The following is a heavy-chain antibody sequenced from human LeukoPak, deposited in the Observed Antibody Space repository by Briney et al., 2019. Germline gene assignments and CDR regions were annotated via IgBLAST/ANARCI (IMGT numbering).Heavy chain of an antibody. Sequence: GASVKVSCKASGYTFTSYDINWVRQATGQGLEWMGWMNPNSGNTGYAQKFQGRVTTTRNTSISTAYMELSSLRSEDTAVYYCARRRYCSGGSCPDAFDIWGQGTMVTVSS. CDR1: GYTFTSYD. CDR2: MNPNSGNT. D-gene: IGHD2-15*01. CDR3: ARRRYCSGGSCPDAFDI. J-gene: IGHJ3*02. V-gene: IGHV1-8*01.